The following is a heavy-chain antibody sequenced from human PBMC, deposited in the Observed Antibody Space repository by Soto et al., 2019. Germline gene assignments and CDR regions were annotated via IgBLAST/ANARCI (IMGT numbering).Heavy chain of an antibody. Sequence: QVQLVESGGGVVQPGRSLRLSCAASGFTFSSYGMHWVRQAPGKGLEWVAVIWYDGSNKYYADSVKGRFTISRDNSKNTLYLQMNSLRAEDTAVYYCARGMTTVTTRTWTFYYGMDVWGQGTTVTVSS. CDR3: ARGMTTVTTRTWTFYYGMDV. CDR1: GFTFSSYG. CDR2: IWYDGSNK. V-gene: IGHV3-33*01. J-gene: IGHJ6*02. D-gene: IGHD4-4*01.